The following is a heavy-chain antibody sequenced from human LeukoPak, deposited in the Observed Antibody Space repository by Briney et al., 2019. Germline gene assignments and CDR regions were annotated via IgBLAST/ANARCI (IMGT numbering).Heavy chain of an antibody. CDR2: ISAYNGNT. D-gene: IGHD3-10*01. J-gene: IGHJ4*02. Sequence: ASVKVSCKASGYTFTSYGISWVRQAPGQGLEWMGWISAYNGNTNYAQKLQGRVTMTTDTSTSTAYMELRSLRSDDTAVYYCARDLGFGELLGNLDYWGQGTLVTVSS. CDR3: ARDLGFGELLGNLDY. V-gene: IGHV1-18*01. CDR1: GYTFTSYG.